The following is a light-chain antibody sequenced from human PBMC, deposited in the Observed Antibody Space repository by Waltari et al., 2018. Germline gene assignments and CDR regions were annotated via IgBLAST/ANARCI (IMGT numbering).Light chain of an antibody. Sequence: DIQMTQSPSSLSASVGDTVTITCRASQGISSYLNWFQQRPGKPPKLLIYAATTLQSGVPSRFSGSGSGTEFTLTISSLQPEDFAAYYCLPHNSYPLTFGGGTKVEIK. J-gene: IGKJ4*01. CDR3: LPHNSYPLT. V-gene: IGKV1-17*01. CDR2: AAT. CDR1: QGISSY.